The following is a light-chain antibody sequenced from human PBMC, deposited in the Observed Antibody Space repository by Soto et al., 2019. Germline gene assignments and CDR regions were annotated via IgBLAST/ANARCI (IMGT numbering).Light chain of an antibody. CDR3: PQYGGSSWT. J-gene: IGKJ1*01. V-gene: IGKV3-20*01. CDR1: RSVGSSY. CDR2: GAS. Sequence: DIVLTQSSDRLSSPTGQSATLSCRASRSVGSSYLPWYQQKPGQAPRLLIYGASSRATGVPDRFSGSGSGTEFILTISRLEPEDLAVYYCPQYGGSSWTFGQGTKVEIK.